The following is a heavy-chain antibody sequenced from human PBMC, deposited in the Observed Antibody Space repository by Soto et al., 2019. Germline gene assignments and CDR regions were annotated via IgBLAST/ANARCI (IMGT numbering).Heavy chain of an antibody. CDR2: IYSAGST. Sequence: EVQLVESGGGLVQPGGSLRLSCAASVTVTSNYMTWVRQAPGKGLEWVSVIYSAGSTYYAHSVKGRFTISRDNSRNTLYLQMNGLRAEDTAVYYCARDTVAVAGKDYWGQGTLVTVSS. J-gene: IGHJ4*02. D-gene: IGHD6-19*01. CDR3: ARDTVAVAGKDY. CDR1: VTVTSNY. V-gene: IGHV3-66*01.